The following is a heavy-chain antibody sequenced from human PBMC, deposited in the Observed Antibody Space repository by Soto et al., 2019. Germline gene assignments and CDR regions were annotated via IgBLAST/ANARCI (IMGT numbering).Heavy chain of an antibody. J-gene: IGHJ4*02. D-gene: IGHD3-22*01. CDR3: ARQGGYYYDSSGYYLDHFDY. V-gene: IGHV5-51*01. Sequence: GESLKTSCKGSGYSFTSYWIGWGRPMPGEGLEGVGIIYPGDSDTRDSPRFQGQVPISADKSISTASPQWSRLKGSDTAMNYWARQGGYYYDSSGYYLDHFDYWGQGTLVTVSS. CDR2: IYPGDSDT. CDR1: GYSFTSYW.